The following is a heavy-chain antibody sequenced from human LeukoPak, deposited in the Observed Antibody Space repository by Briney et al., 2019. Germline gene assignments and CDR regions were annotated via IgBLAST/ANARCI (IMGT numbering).Heavy chain of an antibody. CDR2: INRDGSSI. Sequence: PGGSLRLSCAASGFAFSSYPMHWVRQAPGKGLVGVSRINRDGSSIRYAESVKGRFTISRDNAKNTLYLQMNSLRVEDTAVYYCARDRDSLAVGDHWGQGTLVTVSS. CDR1: GFAFSSYP. J-gene: IGHJ4*02. CDR3: ARDRDSLAVGDH. V-gene: IGHV3-74*01. D-gene: IGHD3-10*01.